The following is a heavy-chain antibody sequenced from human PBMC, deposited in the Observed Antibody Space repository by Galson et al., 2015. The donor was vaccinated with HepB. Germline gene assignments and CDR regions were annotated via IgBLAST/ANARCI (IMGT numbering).Heavy chain of an antibody. V-gene: IGHV3-30*02. CDR1: GFAFNIYG. CDR2: IRYDASNQ. Sequence: SLRLSCAASGFAFNIYGMHWVRQAPGKGLEWVAFIRYDASNQYYADSVKGRFTISRDNSKNTLYLQMNSLRAEDTAVYYCANDRVDAPTAGYQQPLDYWGQGTLVTVSS. J-gene: IGHJ4*02. CDR3: ANDRVDAPTAGYQQPLDY. D-gene: IGHD2-2*01.